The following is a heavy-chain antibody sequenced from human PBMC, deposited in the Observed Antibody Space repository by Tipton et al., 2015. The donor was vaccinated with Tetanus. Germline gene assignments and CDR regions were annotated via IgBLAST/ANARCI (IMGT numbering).Heavy chain of an antibody. Sequence: SLRLSCEADGVTFNRDIMHWVRQAPGKGLEWVAEISSDGKKESYRDSVKGRFIISRDNFKHTLFLQLNSLRPEDTAVYFCARDPASSWYSGYFDYWGQGTLVTVSS. CDR1: GVTFNRDI. CDR2: ISSDGKKE. CDR3: ARDPASSWYSGYFDY. D-gene: IGHD6-13*01. V-gene: IGHV3-30*04. J-gene: IGHJ4*02.